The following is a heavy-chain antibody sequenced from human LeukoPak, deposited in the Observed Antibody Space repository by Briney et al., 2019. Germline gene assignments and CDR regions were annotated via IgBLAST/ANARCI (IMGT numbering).Heavy chain of an antibody. J-gene: IGHJ4*02. D-gene: IGHD5-18*01. V-gene: IGHV4-59*01. Sequence: SETLSLTCTVSGGSISSYYWSWIRQPPGKGPEWIGYIYYSGSTNYNPSLKSRVTISVDTSKNQFSLKLSSVTAADTAVYYCARDVGGIQLLWGQGTLVTVSS. CDR1: GGSISSYY. CDR2: IYYSGST. CDR3: ARDVGGIQLL.